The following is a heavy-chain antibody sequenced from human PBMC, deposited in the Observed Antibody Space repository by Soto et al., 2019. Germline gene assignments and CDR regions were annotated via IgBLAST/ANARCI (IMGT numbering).Heavy chain of an antibody. CDR3: ARGGPSSKWLDP. CDR2: IYNGGTT. Sequence: SDTLSLTCTVSGGSXSSYYWSWVRQPPGKRPEWIAYIYNGGTTNYNPSLKSRLTISLDTSKNQFSLKLSSVTAADTAVYFCARGGPSSKWLDPWGQGIQVTVSS. J-gene: IGHJ5*02. V-gene: IGHV4-59*01. CDR1: GGSXSSYY.